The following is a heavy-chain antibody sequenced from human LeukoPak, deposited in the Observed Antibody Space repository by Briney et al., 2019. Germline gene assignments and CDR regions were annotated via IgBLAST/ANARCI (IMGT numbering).Heavy chain of an antibody. Sequence: GSPRLSCAASGFTFDDYAMHWVRQAPGKGLEWVSLISGDGGSTYYADSVKGRFTISRDNSKNSLYLQMNSLRTEDTALYYCATLGITMVVTPEDYWGQGTLVTVSS. CDR2: ISGDGGST. CDR3: ATLGITMVVTPEDY. V-gene: IGHV3-43*02. CDR1: GFTFDDYA. J-gene: IGHJ4*02. D-gene: IGHD4-23*01.